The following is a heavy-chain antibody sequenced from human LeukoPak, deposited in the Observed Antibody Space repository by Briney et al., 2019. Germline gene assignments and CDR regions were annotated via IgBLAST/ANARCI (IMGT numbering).Heavy chain of an antibody. Sequence: SETLSLTCTVSGGSISSSSYYWGWIRQPPGKGLEWIGSIYYSGSTYYNPSLKSRVTISVDRSKNQFSLKLSSVTAADTAVYYCARGAPYYYYYYMDVWGKGTTVTVSS. V-gene: IGHV4-39*07. J-gene: IGHJ6*03. CDR1: GGSISSSSYY. CDR3: ARGAPYYYYYYMDV. CDR2: IYYSGST.